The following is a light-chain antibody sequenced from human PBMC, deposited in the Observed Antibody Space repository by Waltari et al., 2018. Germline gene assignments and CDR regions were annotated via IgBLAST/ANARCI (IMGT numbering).Light chain of an antibody. CDR1: TRDVGNYDP. Sequence: QSALTQPASVSGSPGQSITISCTGTTRDVGNYDPVSRYQQHPGKAPKLLICEVIKRPSGVASRFSGSKSGNTASLTISGLQGEDEADYYCCSYAGRGTYVFGSGTKVTVL. V-gene: IGLV2-23*02. CDR3: CSYAGRGTYV. CDR2: EVI. J-gene: IGLJ1*01.